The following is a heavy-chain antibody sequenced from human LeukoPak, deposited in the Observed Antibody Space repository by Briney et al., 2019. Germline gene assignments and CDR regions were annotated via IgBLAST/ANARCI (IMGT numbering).Heavy chain of an antibody. CDR3: ARIGLDGYNATLTTHDALDI. D-gene: IGHD5-24*01. J-gene: IGHJ3*02. CDR1: GFLLSTSGMC. CDR2: IDWDDDK. V-gene: IGHV2-70*11. Sequence: SGPTLVNPTQTLTLTCTFSGFLLSTSGMCVSWIRQPPGKALEWLARIDWDDDKYYSTSLKTRLTISKDTSKNQVVLTMTNMDPVDTATYYCARIGLDGYNATLTTHDALDIWGQGTMVTVSS.